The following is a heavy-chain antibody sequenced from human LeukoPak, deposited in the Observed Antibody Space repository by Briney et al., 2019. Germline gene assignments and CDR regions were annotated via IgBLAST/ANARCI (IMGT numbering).Heavy chain of an antibody. V-gene: IGHV3-23*01. D-gene: IGHD3-10*02. CDR3: AKAAYVHNYYYMDV. J-gene: IGHJ6*03. Sequence: PGGSLRRSCAASGFTISSYARSWVRQAPGKGLEWVSAISGSGGSTYYADSVKGRFTISRDNSKNTLYLQMNSLRAEDTAVYYCAKAAYVHNYYYMDVWGKGTTVTVSS. CDR1: GFTISSYA. CDR2: ISGSGGST.